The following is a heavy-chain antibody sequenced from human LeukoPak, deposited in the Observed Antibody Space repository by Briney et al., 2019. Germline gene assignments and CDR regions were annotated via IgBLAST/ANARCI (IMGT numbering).Heavy chain of an antibody. CDR3: AREGIVYNNDALDI. Sequence: GGSLRLSCAASGFTFSSYSMNWVRQAPGKGLEWVSSISSSSSYIYYADSVKGRFTISRDNAKNSLYLQMNSLRAEDTAVYYCAREGIVYNNDALDIWGQGTMVTVSS. D-gene: IGHD1-26*01. V-gene: IGHV3-21*01. CDR1: GFTFSSYS. J-gene: IGHJ3*02. CDR2: ISSSSSYI.